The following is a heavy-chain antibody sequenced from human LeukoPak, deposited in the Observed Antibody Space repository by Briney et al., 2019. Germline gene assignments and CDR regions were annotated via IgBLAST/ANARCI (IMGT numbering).Heavy chain of an antibody. CDR2: ISAYNGNT. J-gene: IGHJ5*02. D-gene: IGHD6-13*01. CDR3: ARVSSSSLLEDWFDP. Sequence: ASVKVSCKASGYSFSSYGISWVRQAPGQRLEWMGWISAYNGNTNYAQKLQGRVTMTTDTSTSTAYMELRSLRSDDTAVYYCARVSSSSLLEDWFDPWGQGTLVTVSS. V-gene: IGHV1-18*01. CDR1: GYSFSSYG.